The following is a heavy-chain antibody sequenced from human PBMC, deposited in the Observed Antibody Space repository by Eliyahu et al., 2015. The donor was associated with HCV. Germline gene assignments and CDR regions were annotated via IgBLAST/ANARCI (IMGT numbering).Heavy chain of an antibody. D-gene: IGHD3/OR15-3a*01. Sequence: QVQLVESGGGVVXPGGSLRXSCVASGRTFSSSGMHWVRQAPGKGLEWVAFIRFDASNEYYADSVKGRFTISRDNSKNTVYLQMNSLRGEDTAVYYCARDRWPGFHDYWGQGTLVTVSS. CDR3: ARDRWPGFHDY. J-gene: IGHJ4*02. CDR2: IRFDASNE. CDR1: GRTFSSSG. V-gene: IGHV3-30*02.